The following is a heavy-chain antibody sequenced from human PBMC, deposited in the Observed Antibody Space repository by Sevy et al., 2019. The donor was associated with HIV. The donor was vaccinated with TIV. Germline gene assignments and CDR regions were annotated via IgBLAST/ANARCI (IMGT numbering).Heavy chain of an antibody. D-gene: IGHD3-10*01. CDR1: GFTFGDYY. J-gene: IGHJ6*02. CDR3: VRDYGHLRLYGMDV. CDR2: ISRTGSTV. V-gene: IGHV3-11*04. Sequence: GGSLRLSCAASGFTFGDYYMSWVRQAPGQGLEWIAYISRTGSTVYYGDSVKGRFTISRDNPERSLYLQMNGLRVGDTAVYFCVRDYGHLRLYGMDVWGPGTTVTVSS.